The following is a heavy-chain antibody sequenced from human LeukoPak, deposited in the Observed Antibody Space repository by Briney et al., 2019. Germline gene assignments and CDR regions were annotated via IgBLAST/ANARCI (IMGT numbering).Heavy chain of an antibody. CDR3: AKEATGTTSVTSAFDY. V-gene: IGHV3-23*01. J-gene: IGHJ4*02. CDR2: ISGSGGNT. Sequence: GGPLRLSCAASGFKFSDHYIDWVRQAPGKGLEWVSAISGSGGNTYYADSLKGRFTISRDNSKNTLFLQMNSLTAEDTAVYYCAKEATGTTSVTSAFDYWGQGILVTVSS. CDR1: GFKFSDHY. D-gene: IGHD1-1*01.